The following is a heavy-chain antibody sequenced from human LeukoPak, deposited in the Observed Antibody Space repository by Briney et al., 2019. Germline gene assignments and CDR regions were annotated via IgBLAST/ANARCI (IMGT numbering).Heavy chain of an antibody. V-gene: IGHV3-66*01. CDR3: ARDLAPDY. Sequence: GGSLRLSCAASGFIVSGQYLSWVRQAPGKGLEWVSVMYSGGSTYYADSVKDRFTISRDNVKNALYLQMNSLRAEDTAVYYCARDLAPDYWGQGTLVTVSS. CDR1: GFIVSGQY. CDR2: MYSGGST. J-gene: IGHJ4*02.